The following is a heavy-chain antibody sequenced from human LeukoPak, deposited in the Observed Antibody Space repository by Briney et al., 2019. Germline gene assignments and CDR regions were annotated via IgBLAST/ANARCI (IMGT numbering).Heavy chain of an antibody. D-gene: IGHD6-19*01. CDR1: GFTFDDYA. Sequence: GGSLRLSCAASGFTFDDYAMHWVRQAPGKGLEWVPSISWNSAIIGNADSVQGRFTVSRDNAKKSLYLQMNSLRAEDTAVYYCANRVVAGPINWFDPWGQGTLVTVSS. CDR3: ANRVVAGPINWFDP. J-gene: IGHJ5*02. CDR2: ISWNSAII. V-gene: IGHV3-9*01.